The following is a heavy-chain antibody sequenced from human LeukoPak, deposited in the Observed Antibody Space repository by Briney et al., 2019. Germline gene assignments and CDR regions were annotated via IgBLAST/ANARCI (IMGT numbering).Heavy chain of an antibody. Sequence: GASAKVSCKASGYTFTGYYMHWVRQAPGQGLEWMGWINPNSGGTNYAQNFQGRVTMTRDTSITTAYMELSSLTSDDTAVYFCARSAEHCNNGVCFTDYYMDVWGKGTTVTVSS. CDR1: GYTFTGYY. D-gene: IGHD2-8*01. CDR3: ARSAEHCNNGVCFTDYYMDV. J-gene: IGHJ6*03. V-gene: IGHV1-2*02. CDR2: INPNSGGT.